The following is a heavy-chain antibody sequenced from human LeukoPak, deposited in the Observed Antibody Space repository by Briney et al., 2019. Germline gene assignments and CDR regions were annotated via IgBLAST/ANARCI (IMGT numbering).Heavy chain of an antibody. CDR2: ISSSGSTI. D-gene: IGHD6-13*01. CDR1: GFTFSDYY. J-gene: IGHJ6*03. Sequence: GSLRLSCAASGFTFSDYYMSWIRQAPGKGLEWVSYISSSGSTIYYADSVKGRFTISRDNAKNSLYLQMNSLRAEDTAVYYCARDRQGYSSSWYAHGNYYYYMDVWGKGTTVTISS. CDR3: ARDRQGYSSSWYAHGNYYYYMDV. V-gene: IGHV3-11*01.